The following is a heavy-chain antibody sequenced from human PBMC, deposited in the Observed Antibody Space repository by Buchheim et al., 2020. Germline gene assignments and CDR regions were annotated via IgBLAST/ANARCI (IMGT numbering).Heavy chain of an antibody. D-gene: IGHD3-3*01. Sequence: QVQLVQSGAEVKKPGASVKVSCKASGYTFTSYYMHWVRQAPGQGLEWMGIINPSGGSTSYAQKFQGRVTMTRDTSTSTVYMELSSLGSEDTAVYYCARFWSGYRDKTYGMDVWGQGTT. CDR1: GYTFTSYY. J-gene: IGHJ6*02. CDR3: ARFWSGYRDKTYGMDV. CDR2: INPSGGST. V-gene: IGHV1-46*03.